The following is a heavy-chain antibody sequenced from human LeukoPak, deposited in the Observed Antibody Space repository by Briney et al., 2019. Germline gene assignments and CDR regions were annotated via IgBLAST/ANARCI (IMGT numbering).Heavy chain of an antibody. V-gene: IGHV3-23*01. Sequence: GGSLRLSCAASGFTFSSYAMTWVRQAPGKGLEWDSGISNSGYSTYYADSVKGRFTISRDNSKNTLYLQMNSLRAEDTAVYYCARDGSSYYNDYWGQGTLVTVSS. CDR1: GFTFSSYA. J-gene: IGHJ4*02. CDR3: ARDGSSYYNDY. CDR2: ISNSGYST. D-gene: IGHD6-13*01.